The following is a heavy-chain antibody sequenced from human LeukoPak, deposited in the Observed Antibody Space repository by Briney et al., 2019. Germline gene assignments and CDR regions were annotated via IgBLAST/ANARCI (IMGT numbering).Heavy chain of an antibody. CDR2: INHSGST. Sequence: SETLSLTCAVYGGSFSGYYWSWIRQPPGKGLEWLGEINHSGSTNYNPSLKSRVTISVDKSQNQFSLKLSSVTAADTAVYYCTRNGASCLDYWGQGTLVTVSS. CDR3: TRNGASCLDY. D-gene: IGHD2-8*01. J-gene: IGHJ4*02. V-gene: IGHV4-34*01. CDR1: GGSFSGYY.